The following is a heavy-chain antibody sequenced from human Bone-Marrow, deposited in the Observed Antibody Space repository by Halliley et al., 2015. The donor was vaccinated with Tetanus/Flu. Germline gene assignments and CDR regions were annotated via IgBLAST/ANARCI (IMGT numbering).Heavy chain of an antibody. J-gene: IGHJ6*02. V-gene: IGHV3-43*01. D-gene: IGHD2-15*01. CDR2: T. Sequence: TYYSDSVKGRFIISRDNRKNALYLQMDSLTTEDSAFYFCAKGTFQTAVVKPVYSLWGMAGWGQGTTVTVSS. CDR3: AKGTFQTAVVKPVYSLWGMAG.